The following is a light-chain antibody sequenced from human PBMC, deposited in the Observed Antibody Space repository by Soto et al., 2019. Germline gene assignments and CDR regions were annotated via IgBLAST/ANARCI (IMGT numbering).Light chain of an antibody. CDR2: AAS. V-gene: IGKV1-9*01. J-gene: IGKJ4*01. CDR1: QGIGSY. CDR3: QHLNTSVS. Sequence: DIQLTQSPSFLSASVGDRVTITCRASQGIGSYLAWYQQKPGKAPKLLIFAASILQSGVPSRFSGSGSGTDFTLTVSSLQPEDFATYYCQHLNTSVSFGGGTKVEIK.